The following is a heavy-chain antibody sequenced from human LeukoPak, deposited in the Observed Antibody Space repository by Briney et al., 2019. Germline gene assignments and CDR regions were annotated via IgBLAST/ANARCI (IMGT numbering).Heavy chain of an antibody. Sequence: GGSLRLSCAASGFTFSSYAMSWVRQAPGKGLEWVSAISGSGGSTYYADSVKGRFTISRDNSKNTLYLQMNSLRAEDTAIYYCAKDRKPLRGFQLLRVSTPYYYYGMDVWGQGTTVTVSS. D-gene: IGHD2-2*01. CDR2: ISGSGGST. CDR1: GFTFSSYA. J-gene: IGHJ6*02. CDR3: AKDRKPLRGFQLLRVSTPYYYYGMDV. V-gene: IGHV3-23*01.